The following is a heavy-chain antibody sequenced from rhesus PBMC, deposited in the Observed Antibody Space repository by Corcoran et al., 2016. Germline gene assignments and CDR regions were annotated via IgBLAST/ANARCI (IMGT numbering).Heavy chain of an antibody. CDR3: ATDSGYSSGYNRFDV. J-gene: IGHJ5-1*01. CDR2: TNGNRAIT. D-gene: IGHD5-24*01. V-gene: IGHV4S9*01. CDR1: GGSISDSYY. Sequence: QVQLQESGPGLVKPSETLSLTCAVSGGSISDSYYWSWIRQLPGKGLEWIGNTNGNRAITYTNPSLNSRVTISKDPSKNHFFLKVSSVTAADTAIYYCATDSGYSSGYNRFDVWGAGVLVTVSS.